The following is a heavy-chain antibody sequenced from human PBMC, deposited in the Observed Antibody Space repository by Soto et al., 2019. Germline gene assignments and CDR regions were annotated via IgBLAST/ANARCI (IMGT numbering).Heavy chain of an antibody. J-gene: IGHJ4*02. Sequence: PGGSLRLSCAAPGFTFSDYYMSWIRQAPGKGLEWVSYISSSGSTIYYADSVKGRFTISRDNAKNSLYLQMNSLRAEDTAVYYCAMAYGSGSYRSDFDYWGQGTLVTVSS. D-gene: IGHD3-10*01. CDR2: ISSSGSTI. V-gene: IGHV3-11*01. CDR1: GFTFSDYY. CDR3: AMAYGSGSYRSDFDY.